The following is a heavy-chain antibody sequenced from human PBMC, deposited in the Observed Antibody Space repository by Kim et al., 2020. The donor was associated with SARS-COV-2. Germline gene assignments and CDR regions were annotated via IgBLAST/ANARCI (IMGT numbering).Heavy chain of an antibody. J-gene: IGHJ4*02. V-gene: IGHV3-72*01. CDR3: VKRHRVIDS. D-gene: IGHD1-1*01. CDR2: IRDKPNSYTS. Sequence: GGSLRLSCVASGFSFSDNYMDWVRQAPGKGLEWVGRIRDKPNSYTSEYAPSVKCSFTVSRDDTKNSLYLQMVSLKPEDTAIYYCVKRHRVIDSLGQGTLV. CDR1: GFSFSDNY.